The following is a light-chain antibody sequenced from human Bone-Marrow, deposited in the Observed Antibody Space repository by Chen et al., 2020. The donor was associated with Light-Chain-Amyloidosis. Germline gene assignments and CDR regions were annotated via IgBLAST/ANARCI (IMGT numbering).Light chain of an antibody. CDR3: QQYNNWPPEYT. CDR1: QSVGRN. CDR2: AAS. Sequence: EIVMTQSPATLSMSPGERASLSCRARQSVGRNIAWYQQKPCQAPRLPIYAASTRATGITDRFIGSGSWTEFTLTISSLQSEDFAVSYCQQYNNWPPEYTFRQGTKLEIK. V-gene: IGKV3-15*01. J-gene: IGKJ2*01.